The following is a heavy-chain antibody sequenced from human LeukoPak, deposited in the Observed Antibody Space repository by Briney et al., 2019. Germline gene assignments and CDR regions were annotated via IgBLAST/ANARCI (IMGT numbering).Heavy chain of an antibody. Sequence: PGGSLRLSCAASGFSFSTYTMTWVRQAPGKGLERISSITSITDTKYYAGSVKGRLTISRDDAKNSLYLQINSLRAEDTAAYYCARARSSYGYGDAFDIWGQGTMVTVPS. V-gene: IGHV3-48*01. D-gene: IGHD5-18*01. CDR2: ITSITDTK. CDR3: ARARSSYGYGDAFDI. J-gene: IGHJ3*02. CDR1: GFSFSTYT.